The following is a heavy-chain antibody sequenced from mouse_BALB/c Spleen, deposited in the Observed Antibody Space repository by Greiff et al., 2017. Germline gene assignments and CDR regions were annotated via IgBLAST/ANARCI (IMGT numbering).Heavy chain of an antibody. V-gene: IGHV1-5*01. CDR3: TREDDFDFDY. D-gene: IGHD2-4*01. Sequence: VQLKQSGTVLARPGASVKMSCKASGYTFTSFWMHWVKQRPGQGLEWIGAIYPGNSDTSYNQKFKGKAKLTAVTSTSTAYMELSSLTNEDSAVYYCTREDDFDFDYWGQGTTLTVSS. CDR1: GYTFTSFW. CDR2: IYPGNSDT. J-gene: IGHJ2*01.